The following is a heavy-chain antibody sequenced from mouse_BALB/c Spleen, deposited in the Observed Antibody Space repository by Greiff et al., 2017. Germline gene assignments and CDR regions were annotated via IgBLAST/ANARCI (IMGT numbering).Heavy chain of an antibody. CDR2: IRLKSNNYAT. CDR3: TRIYYGYDKGYYFDY. CDR1: GFTFSNYW. J-gene: IGHJ2*01. Sequence: DVKLVESGGGLVQPGGSMKLSCVASGFTFSNYWMNWVRQSPEKGLEWVAEIRLKSNNYATHYAESVKGRFTISRDDSKSSVYLQMNNLRAEDTGIYYCTRIYYGYDKGYYFDYWGQGTTLTVSS. V-gene: IGHV6-6*02. D-gene: IGHD2-2*01.